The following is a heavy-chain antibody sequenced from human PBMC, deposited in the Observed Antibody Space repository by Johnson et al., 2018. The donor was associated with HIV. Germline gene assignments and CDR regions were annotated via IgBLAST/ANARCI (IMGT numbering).Heavy chain of an antibody. Sequence: QVQLVESGGGVVQPGRSLRLSCAASGFTFSSYAMHWVRQAPGKGLEWVAVIYSGDSTYYADSVKGRFTISRDNSKNTLYLQMNNLRAEDTAVYYCTRDHVSRSWLGFAFDIWGQGTMVTVSS. CDR3: TRDHVSRSWLGFAFDI. D-gene: IGHD6-13*01. V-gene: IGHV3-30*14. J-gene: IGHJ3*02. CDR2: IYSGDST. CDR1: GFTFSSYA.